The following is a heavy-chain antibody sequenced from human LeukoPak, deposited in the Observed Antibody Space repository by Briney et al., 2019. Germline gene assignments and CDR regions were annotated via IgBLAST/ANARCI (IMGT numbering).Heavy chain of an antibody. J-gene: IGHJ6*02. Sequence: ASVKVSCKASGYTFTSYDINWVRQATGQGLEWMGWMNPNSGNTGYAQKFQGRVTMTRNTSISTAYMELSSLRSEDTAVYYCARGRDTMVRGVIRWWHYYYYGMDVWGQGTTVTVSS. CDR2: MNPNSGNT. D-gene: IGHD3-10*01. V-gene: IGHV1-8*01. CDR1: GYTFTSYD. CDR3: ARGRDTMVRGVIRWWHYYYYGMDV.